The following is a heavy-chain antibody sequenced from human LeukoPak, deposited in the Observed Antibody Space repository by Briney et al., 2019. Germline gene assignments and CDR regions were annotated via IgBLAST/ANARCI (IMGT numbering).Heavy chain of an antibody. J-gene: IGHJ4*02. D-gene: IGHD3-3*01. Sequence: PGGSLRLSXAVSGFIFDDYGMTWVRQAPGKGLEWVSGINWNGGSTGYADSVKGRFTISRDNAKNSLYLQMKSLRVEDTALYYCARGPTYYDFWSASDYWGQGTLVTVSS. V-gene: IGHV3-20*04. CDR1: GFIFDDYG. CDR3: ARGPTYYDFWSASDY. CDR2: INWNGGST.